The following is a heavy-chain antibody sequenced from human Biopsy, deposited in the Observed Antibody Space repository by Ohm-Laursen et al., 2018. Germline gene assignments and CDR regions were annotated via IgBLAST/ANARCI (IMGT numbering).Heavy chain of an antibody. CDR1: GFTLSSYV. J-gene: IGHJ3*02. V-gene: IGHV3-53*01. Sequence: SLRLSCAAPGFTLSSYVMSWVRQAPGKGLEWVSVIDSGGYTHYTDSVKGRFTISRDNSKNTLYLQMNNLSAEDTAVYYCARSTYYYESSGTRRGLDIWGQGTMVTVSS. D-gene: IGHD3-22*01. CDR3: ARSTYYYESSGTRRGLDI. CDR2: IDSGGYT.